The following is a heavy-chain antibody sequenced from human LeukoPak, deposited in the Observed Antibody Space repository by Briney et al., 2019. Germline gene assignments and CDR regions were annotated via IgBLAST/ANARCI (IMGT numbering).Heavy chain of an antibody. CDR1: GGSISSYY. CDR2: IYYSGST. CDR3: ARDLYGDYVFDY. J-gene: IGHJ4*02. D-gene: IGHD4-17*01. V-gene: IGHV4-59*01. Sequence: LETLFLTCTVSGGSISSYYWSWIRQPTGKGLEWIGYIYYSGSTNYNPSLKSRVTISVDTSKNQFSLKLSSVTAADTAVYYCARDLYGDYVFDYWGQGTLVTVSS.